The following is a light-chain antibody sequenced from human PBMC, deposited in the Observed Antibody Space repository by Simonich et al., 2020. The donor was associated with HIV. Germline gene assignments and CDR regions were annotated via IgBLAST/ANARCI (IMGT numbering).Light chain of an antibody. CDR3: QQYYSAPT. V-gene: IGKV4-1*01. CDR2: WAS. J-gene: IGKJ2*01. CDR1: QSVLSSSNNKNY. Sequence: DIVMTQSPDSLAVSLGERATTNCKSTQSVLSSSNNKNYLAWYQQKPGQPPKLIIYWASTRESGVPDRFSGSWSGTDFTLTISSLQAEDVAVYYCQQYYSAPTFGQGTKLEIK.